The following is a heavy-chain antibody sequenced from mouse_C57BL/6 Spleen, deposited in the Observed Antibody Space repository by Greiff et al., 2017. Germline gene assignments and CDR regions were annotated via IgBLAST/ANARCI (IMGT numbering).Heavy chain of an antibody. Sequence: EVMLVESGGGLVKPGGSLKLSCAASGFTFSSYAMSWVRQTPEKRLEWVATISDGGSYTYYPDNVKGRFTISRDNAKNNLYLQMSHLKSEDTAMYYCARDPLMDYWGQGTSVTVSS. CDR2: ISDGGSYT. CDR3: ARDPLMDY. V-gene: IGHV5-4*01. J-gene: IGHJ4*01. CDR1: GFTFSSYA.